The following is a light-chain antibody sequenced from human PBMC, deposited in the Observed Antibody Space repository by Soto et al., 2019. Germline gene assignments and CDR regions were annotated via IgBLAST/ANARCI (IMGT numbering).Light chain of an antibody. CDR3: QQRSNWPWT. Sequence: EIVLTQSPATLSLSPGERATLSCRASQSVSSYLAWYQQKPGQAPRLLIYDASNRATDIPARFSGSGSGTEFTLTISSLEPEDFAVYYCQQRSNWPWTFGQGTKVEIK. CDR1: QSVSSY. V-gene: IGKV3-11*01. J-gene: IGKJ1*01. CDR2: DAS.